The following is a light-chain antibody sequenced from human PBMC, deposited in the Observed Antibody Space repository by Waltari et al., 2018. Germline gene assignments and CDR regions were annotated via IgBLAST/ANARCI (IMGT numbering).Light chain of an antibody. CDR1: HSVSNNY. CDR3: QQYGSSPLT. CDR2: GAS. V-gene: IGKV3-20*01. Sequence: EIVLTQSPGTLSLSPGERATLPCRARHSVSNNYLAGYQQKPGQAPRLLIYGASSRATGIPDRFSASGSGTDFTLTISRLEPEDFAVYYCQQYGSSPLTFGGGTKVEIK. J-gene: IGKJ4*01.